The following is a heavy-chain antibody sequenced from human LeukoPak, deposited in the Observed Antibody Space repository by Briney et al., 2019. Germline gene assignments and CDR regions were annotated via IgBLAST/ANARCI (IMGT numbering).Heavy chain of an antibody. V-gene: IGHV5-51*01. Sequence: GESLKISCKGSGYSFTSNWIGWVRQMPGRGLEWMGIIYPGDSDTRYSPSFQGQVTISADKSISTASLQWSSLKASDTAVYYCARHAADGYNYIDDWGQGTLVTVSS. CDR1: GYSFTSNW. CDR2: IYPGDSDT. D-gene: IGHD5-24*01. J-gene: IGHJ4*02. CDR3: ARHAADGYNYIDD.